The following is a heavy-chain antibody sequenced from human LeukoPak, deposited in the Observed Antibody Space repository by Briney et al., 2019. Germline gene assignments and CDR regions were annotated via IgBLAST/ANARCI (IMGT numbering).Heavy chain of an antibody. J-gene: IGHJ4*02. CDR3: AKDLFGVTSYDY. V-gene: IGHV3-23*01. D-gene: IGHD4-17*01. CDR1: GFTFSSYA. Sequence: PGGSLRLSCAASGFTFSSYAMSWVRHAPGKGLERVSAISGSGGSTYYADSVKGRFTISRDNSKNTLYLQMNSLRAEDTAVYYCAKDLFGVTSYDYWGQGTLVTVSS. CDR2: ISGSGGST.